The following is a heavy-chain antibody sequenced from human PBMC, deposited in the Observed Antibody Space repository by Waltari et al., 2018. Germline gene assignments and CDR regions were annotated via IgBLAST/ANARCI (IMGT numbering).Heavy chain of an antibody. Sequence: EVQLVESGGGLVKPGGSLRLSCAASAFTFSNAWMSWVRQAPGKGLEWVARIKSKTDGGTIDYAAPVKGRFTISRDDSKNTVYLQMNSLKTEDTAVYYCTTDYSGGYWGQGTLVTVSS. V-gene: IGHV3-15*01. CDR1: AFTFSNAW. CDR2: IKSKTDGGTI. CDR3: TTDYSGGY. D-gene: IGHD2-15*01. J-gene: IGHJ4*02.